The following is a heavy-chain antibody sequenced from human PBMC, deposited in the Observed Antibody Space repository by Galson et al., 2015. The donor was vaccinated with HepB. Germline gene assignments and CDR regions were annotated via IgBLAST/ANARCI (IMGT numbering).Heavy chain of an antibody. J-gene: IGHJ6*02. CDR1: GFTFSHYT. V-gene: IGHV3-30*04. D-gene: IGHD2-15*01. CDR2: ISYDGSNK. CDR3: ARGIPRTGYCSGDDCYKFYHYCMDV. Sequence: SLRLSCAASGFTFSHYTIHWVRQAPGKGLEWVAVISYDGSNKLYADSVKGRFTVSRDNSKNTLYLQINSLRAEDTAVYYCARGIPRTGYCSGDDCYKFYHYCMDVWGQGTTVTVSS.